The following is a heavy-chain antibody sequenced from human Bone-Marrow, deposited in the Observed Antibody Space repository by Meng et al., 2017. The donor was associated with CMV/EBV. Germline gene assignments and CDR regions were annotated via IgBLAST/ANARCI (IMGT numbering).Heavy chain of an antibody. CDR2: ISSSISTI. Sequence: GGSLRLSCAAAGSTFSDYSMSWVRQAPGKGLEWVSYISSSISTIYYANSVKGRFTFSRDNAKNSLYLQMSSLRAEDTAVYYCARDGFVVGAGYFDYWGQGTLVTVSS. CDR3: ARDGFVVGAGYFDY. J-gene: IGHJ4*02. CDR1: GSTFSDYS. V-gene: IGHV3-48*04. D-gene: IGHD2-2*01.